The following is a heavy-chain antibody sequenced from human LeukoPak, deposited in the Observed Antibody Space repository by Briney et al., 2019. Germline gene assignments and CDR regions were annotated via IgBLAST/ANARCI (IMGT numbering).Heavy chain of an antibody. J-gene: IGHJ4*02. CDR2: IGGAGT. V-gene: IGHV3-23*01. CDR3: AKNLDASGSYFPDE. Sequence: PGGSLTLSCAVSGFIFGSYAMTWVRQPPGTGLEWVAAIGGAGTNYADSVKGRFTISRDKPKNTLYLQMNSLRAEDTAVYYCAKNLDASGSYFPDEWGQGTLVTVSS. D-gene: IGHD3-10*01. CDR1: GFIFGSYA.